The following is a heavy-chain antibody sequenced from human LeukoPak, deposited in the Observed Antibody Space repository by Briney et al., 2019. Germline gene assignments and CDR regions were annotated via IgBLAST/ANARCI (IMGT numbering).Heavy chain of an antibody. CDR1: GYSISSGYY. CDR3: ARGPGTSLVVITPKYFQH. J-gene: IGHJ1*01. CDR2: IYHSGST. V-gene: IGHV4-38-2*02. Sequence: SETLSLTCTVSGYSISSGYYWGWIRQPPGKGLEWIGSIYHSGSTNYNPSLKSRVTISVDTSKNQFSLKLSSVTAADTAVYYCARGPGTSLVVITPKYFQHWGQGTLVTVSS. D-gene: IGHD3-22*01.